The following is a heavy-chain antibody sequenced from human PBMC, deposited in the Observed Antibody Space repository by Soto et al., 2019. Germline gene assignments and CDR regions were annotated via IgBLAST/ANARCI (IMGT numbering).Heavy chain of an antibody. CDR2: INHSGST. CDR1: GGSFSGYY. D-gene: IGHD2-2*01. V-gene: IGHV4-34*01. J-gene: IGHJ6*02. CDR3: ARVGGYCSSTSCEYYYYYYGMDV. Sequence: SETLSLTWAVYGGSFSGYYWSWIRQPPGKGLEWIGEINHSGSTNYNPSLKSRVTISVDTSKNQFSLKLSSVTAADTAVYYCARVGGYCSSTSCEYYYYYYGMDVWGQGTTVTVSS.